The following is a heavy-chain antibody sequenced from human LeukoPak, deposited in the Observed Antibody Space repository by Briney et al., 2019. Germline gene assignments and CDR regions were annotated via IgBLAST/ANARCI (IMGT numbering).Heavy chain of an antibody. V-gene: IGHV3-23*01. D-gene: IGHD1-26*01. Sequence: GGSLRLSCVASGFTFSSYAMSWVRQAPGKGLEWVSAISGSGGSTYYADSVKGRFTISRDNSKNTLYLQMNSLRAEDTAVYYCAKSPETYSGSYYVYWGQGTLVTVSS. J-gene: IGHJ4*02. CDR3: AKSPETYSGSYYVY. CDR1: GFTFSSYA. CDR2: ISGSGGST.